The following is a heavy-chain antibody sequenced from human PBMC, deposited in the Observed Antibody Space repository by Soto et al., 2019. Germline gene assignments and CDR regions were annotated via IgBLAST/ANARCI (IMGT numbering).Heavy chain of an antibody. V-gene: IGHV3-74*01. J-gene: IGHJ3*02. D-gene: IGHD3-3*01. CDR1: GFTFGSYW. CDR2: INSDGSST. Sequence: GGPLRLSRAAAGFTFGSYWRHWIRQAPGKGLVWVSRINSDGSSTSYADSVKGRFTISRDNAKNTLYLQMNSLRAEDTAVYYCALLVCLDADAFDIWGQGTMVTVSS. CDR3: ALLVCLDADAFDI.